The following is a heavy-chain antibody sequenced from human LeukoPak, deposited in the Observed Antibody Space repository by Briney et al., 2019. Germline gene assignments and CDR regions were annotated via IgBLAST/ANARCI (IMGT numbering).Heavy chain of an antibody. CDR1: GFTFSDYS. Sequence: GGSLRLSCAASGFTFSDYSMNWVRQAPGKGLEWVSSISSSSSYIYYADSLKGRFTISRDNAKNSLYLQMNSLRAEDTAVYNCTRDFAAMGKYFDYWGQGTLVSVSS. CDR2: ISSSSSYI. CDR3: TRDFAAMGKYFDY. D-gene: IGHD5-18*01. J-gene: IGHJ4*02. V-gene: IGHV3-21*01.